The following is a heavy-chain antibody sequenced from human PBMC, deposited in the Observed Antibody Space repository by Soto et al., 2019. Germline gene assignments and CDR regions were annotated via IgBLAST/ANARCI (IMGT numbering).Heavy chain of an antibody. J-gene: IGHJ4*02. CDR1: GYTLTELS. CDR3: ATVYPAGWYRSFDY. V-gene: IGHV1-24*01. CDR2: FDPEDGET. D-gene: IGHD6-19*01. Sequence: ASVKVSCKVSGYTLTELSMHWVRQAPGKGLEWMGGFDPEDGETIYAQKFQGRVTMTEDTSTDTAYMELSSLRSEDTAVYYCATVYPAGWYRSFDYCGQGTLVTVSS.